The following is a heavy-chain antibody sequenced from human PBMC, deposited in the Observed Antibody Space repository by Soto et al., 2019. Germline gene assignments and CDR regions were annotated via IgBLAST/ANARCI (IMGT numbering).Heavy chain of an antibody. V-gene: IGHV4-39*01. CDR1: GGSISSSSYY. J-gene: IGHJ4*02. CDR3: ADTKGLPGFDY. CDR2: IYYSGST. D-gene: IGHD3-16*01. Sequence: QLQLQESGPGLVKPSETLSLTCTVSGGSISSSSYYWGWIRQPPGKGLEWIGSIYYSGSTYYNPSLKSRVTISVDTSKNQFSLKLSSVTAADTAVYYCADTKGLPGFDYWGQGTLVTVSS.